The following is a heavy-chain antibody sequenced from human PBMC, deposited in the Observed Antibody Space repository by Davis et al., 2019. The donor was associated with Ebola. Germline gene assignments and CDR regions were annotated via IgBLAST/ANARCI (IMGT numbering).Heavy chain of an antibody. D-gene: IGHD6-13*01. Sequence: PSETLSLTCTVSGSSISSGYYWGWIRQPPGKGLEWIGSIYHSGSTYYNPSLKSRVTISVDTSKNQFSLKLSSVTAADTAVYYCARDSGSWNMDVWGKGTTVTVSS. V-gene: IGHV4-38-2*02. CDR3: ARDSGSWNMDV. CDR2: IYHSGST. J-gene: IGHJ6*03. CDR1: GSSISSGYY.